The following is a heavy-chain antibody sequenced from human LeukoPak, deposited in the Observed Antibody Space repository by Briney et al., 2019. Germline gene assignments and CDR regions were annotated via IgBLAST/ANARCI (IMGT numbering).Heavy chain of an antibody. CDR2: IKQDGSEK. Sequence: PGGSLRLSCVASGFTFSSYWMTWVRRAPGKGLEWVAHIKQDGSEKNYVDSVKGRFTISRDNAKNSLYLQMSSLRAEDTAVYYCARDYYDSALDYWGQGTLVTVSS. CDR1: GFTFSSYW. J-gene: IGHJ4*02. CDR3: ARDYYDSALDY. V-gene: IGHV3-7*01. D-gene: IGHD3-22*01.